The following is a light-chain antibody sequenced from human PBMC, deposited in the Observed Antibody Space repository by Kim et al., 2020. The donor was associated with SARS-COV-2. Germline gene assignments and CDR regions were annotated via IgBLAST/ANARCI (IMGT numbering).Light chain of an antibody. CDR1: SGIHVDIYS. Sequence: FTCTLRSGIHVDIYSIFWYQQMPGSLPRYLLRYKSDANKEQGSGVPSRFSGSKDASTNAGLLLISGLQSEDEADYYCAIWYSNTWVFGGGTQLTVL. V-gene: IGLV5-39*01. J-gene: IGLJ3*02. CDR2: YKSDANK. CDR3: AIWYSNTWV.